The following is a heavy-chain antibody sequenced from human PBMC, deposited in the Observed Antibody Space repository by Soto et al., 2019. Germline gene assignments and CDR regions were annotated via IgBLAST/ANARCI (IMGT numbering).Heavy chain of an antibody. D-gene: IGHD2-8*01. CDR3: ARYNSYAIDY. V-gene: IGHV4-59*01. CDR1: GTSISSYY. Sequence: TSETLSLTCTVSGTSISSYYWSWIRQPPGKGLEWIANIHYSGTTSYNPSLASRVTLSVDTSKNQFSLKMTSVTAADRAMYFCARYNSYAIDYWGRGTLVTVSS. J-gene: IGHJ4*02. CDR2: IHYSGTT.